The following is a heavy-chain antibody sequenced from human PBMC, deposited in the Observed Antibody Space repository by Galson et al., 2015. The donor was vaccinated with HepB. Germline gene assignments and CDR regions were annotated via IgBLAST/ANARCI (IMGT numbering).Heavy chain of an antibody. V-gene: IGHV4-61*01. J-gene: IGHJ5*02. CDR2: IYYSGST. CDR3: ARAPEGITMVRGDRNWFDP. CDR1: GGSVSSGSYY. Sequence: FLTCTASGGSVSSGSYYWSCIRHPAGKGLEWIGYIYYSGSTNYNPSLKSRVTISVDTSNNQFSLQMSSVTAADTAVYYCARAPEGITMVRGDRNWFDPWGQGTLVTVSS. D-gene: IGHD3-10*01.